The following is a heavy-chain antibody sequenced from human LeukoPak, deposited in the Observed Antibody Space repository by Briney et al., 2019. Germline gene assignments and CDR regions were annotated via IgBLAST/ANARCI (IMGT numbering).Heavy chain of an antibody. CDR1: GGTFISYA. D-gene: IGHD3-16*02. CDR3: ARAGGYDYVWGSYRYDAFDI. CDR2: IIPIFGTA. V-gene: IGHV1-69*05. Sequence: VASVKVSCKASGGTFISYAISWVRQAPGQGGEWMGRIIPIFGTANYAKKFQGRVTITTDEITRTDYMEMRSLRSEDTAVYYCARAGGYDYVWGSYRYDAFDIWGQGTMVTVSS. J-gene: IGHJ3*02.